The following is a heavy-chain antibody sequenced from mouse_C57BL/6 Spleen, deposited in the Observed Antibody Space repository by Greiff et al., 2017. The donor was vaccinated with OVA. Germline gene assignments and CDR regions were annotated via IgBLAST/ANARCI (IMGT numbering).Heavy chain of an antibody. J-gene: IGHJ3*01. V-gene: IGHV1-18*01. CDR2: INPNNGGT. CDR3: ARSFTTVVNPFAY. CDR1: GYTFTEYT. Sequence: DVHLVESGPELVKPGASVKISCKTSGYTFTEYTMHWVKQSHGKSLEWIGGINPNNGGTSYNQKFKGKATLTVDKSSSTAYMELRSLTSEDSAVYYCARSFTTVVNPFAYWGQGTLVTVSA. D-gene: IGHD1-1*01.